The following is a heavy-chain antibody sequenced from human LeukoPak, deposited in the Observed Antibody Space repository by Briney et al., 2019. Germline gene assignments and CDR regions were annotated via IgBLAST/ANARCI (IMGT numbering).Heavy chain of an antibody. V-gene: IGHV3-21*01. CDR2: ISSSSSYI. CDR3: LAPARGYSDEGHY. CDR1: GFTFSSYS. J-gene: IGHJ4*02. Sequence: GGSLRLSCAASGFTFSSYSMNWVRQAPGKGLELVSSISSSSSYIYYADSVKGRFTISRDNAKNSLYLQMNSLRAEDTAVYYCLAPARGYSDEGHYWGQGTLVTVSS. D-gene: IGHD5-18*01.